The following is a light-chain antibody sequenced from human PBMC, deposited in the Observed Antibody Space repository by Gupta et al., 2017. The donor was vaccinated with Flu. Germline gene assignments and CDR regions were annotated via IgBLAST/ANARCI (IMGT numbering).Light chain of an antibody. J-gene: IGLJ1*01. V-gene: IGLV1-51*01. CDR2: DNN. CDR3: GTWDSSLSAGGV. Sequence: QSVLTQPPSLSAAPGQKVTISSSGISSTIGNNYVSWYQQLPGTAPKLLIYDNNKRPSGIPDRFSGSKSGTSATLGITGLQTGDEADYYCGTWDSSLSAGGVFGTGTKVTVL. CDR1: SSTIGNNY.